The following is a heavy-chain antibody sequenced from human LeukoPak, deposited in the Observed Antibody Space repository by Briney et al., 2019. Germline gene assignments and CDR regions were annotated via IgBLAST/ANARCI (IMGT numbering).Heavy chain of an antibody. J-gene: IGHJ5*02. Sequence: GGSLRLSCAASGFTFSSYGMHWVRQAPGKGLEWVAVISYDGSNKYYADSVKGRFTISRDNSKNTLYLQMNSLRAEDTAVYYCARYDSGSYAPIFDPWGQGTLVTVSS. CDR2: ISYDGSNK. V-gene: IGHV3-30*03. CDR1: GFTFSSYG. CDR3: ARYDSGSYAPIFDP. D-gene: IGHD1-26*01.